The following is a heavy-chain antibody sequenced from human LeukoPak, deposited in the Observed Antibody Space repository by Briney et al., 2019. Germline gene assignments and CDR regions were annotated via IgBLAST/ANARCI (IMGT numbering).Heavy chain of an antibody. V-gene: IGHV4-39*01. D-gene: IGHD6-13*01. Sequence: SETLSLTCTVSGGSISRSSYYWGWIRQPPGKGLEWIGSIYYSGSTYYNPSLKSRVTISVDTSKNQFSLKLSSVTAADTAVYYCARRIAAAGTFWFDPWGQGTLVTVSS. CDR1: GGSISRSSYY. CDR2: IYYSGST. J-gene: IGHJ5*02. CDR3: ARRIAAAGTFWFDP.